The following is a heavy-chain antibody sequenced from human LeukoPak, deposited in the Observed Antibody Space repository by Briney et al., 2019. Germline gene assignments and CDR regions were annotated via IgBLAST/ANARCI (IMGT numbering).Heavy chain of an antibody. CDR1: GYTFTSYD. Sequence: ASVKVSCKASGYTFTSYDINWVRQATGQGLEWMGWMNPNSGNTGYAQKFQGRVTITRNTSISTAYMELSSLRSEDTAVYYCARKNAAYDFWSGYSHAHYYMDVWGKGTTVTVSS. CDR3: ARKNAAYDFWSGYSHAHYYMDV. CDR2: MNPNSGNT. J-gene: IGHJ6*03. D-gene: IGHD3-3*01. V-gene: IGHV1-8*03.